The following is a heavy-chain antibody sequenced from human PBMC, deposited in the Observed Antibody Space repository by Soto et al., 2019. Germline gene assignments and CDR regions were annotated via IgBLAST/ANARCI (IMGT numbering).Heavy chain of an antibody. Sequence: PSETLSLTCTVSGGSISSYYWSWIRQPPGKGLEWVGYIYYSGSTNYNPSLKSRVTISVDTSKNQFSLKLSSVTAADTAVYYCARDGGHSGYDSYYYYMDVWGKGTTVTVSS. CDR1: GGSISSYY. V-gene: IGHV4-59*01. CDR2: IYYSGST. J-gene: IGHJ6*03. CDR3: ARDGGHSGYDSYYYYMDV. D-gene: IGHD5-12*01.